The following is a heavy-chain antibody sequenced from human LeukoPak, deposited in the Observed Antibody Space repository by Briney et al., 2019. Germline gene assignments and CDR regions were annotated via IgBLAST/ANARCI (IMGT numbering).Heavy chain of an antibody. CDR2: ISASGGST. J-gene: IGHJ5*02. CDR3: AKDLPLGYWPRTPLVLNYFDP. CDR1: GFTFSSYA. V-gene: IGHV3-23*01. Sequence: PGGSLRLSCAASGFTFSSYAMSWVRQAPGKGLEWVSLISASGGSTYYADSMQGRFTVSRGNSKNTLYLQIDSLRAEDTAVYYCAKDLPLGYWPRTPLVLNYFDPWGQGTLVTVFS. D-gene: IGHD2-15*01.